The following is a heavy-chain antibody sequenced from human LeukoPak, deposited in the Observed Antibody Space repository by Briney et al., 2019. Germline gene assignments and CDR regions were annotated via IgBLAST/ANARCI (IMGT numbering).Heavy chain of an antibody. CDR1: GFSLSTSGVG. V-gene: IGHV2-5*02. D-gene: IGHD2-2*01. Sequence: SGPTLVHPPQPLTLTCTFSGFSLSTSGVGVGWIRQPPEKALEWLALNYWDDDERYIPSLKSRLTITKDTSKNQVVLTMTNMDPVDTATYYCAHRRVNLGYCSSTSCYGSAFDIWGQGTMVTVSS. J-gene: IGHJ3*02. CDR2: NYWDDDE. CDR3: AHRRVNLGYCSSTSCYGSAFDI.